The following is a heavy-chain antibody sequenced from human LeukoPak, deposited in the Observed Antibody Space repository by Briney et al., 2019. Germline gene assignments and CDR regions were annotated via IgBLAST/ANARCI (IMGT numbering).Heavy chain of an antibody. Sequence: PTQTLSLTCTVSGGSISSGGYYWSWIRQHPGKGLEWIGYIYYSGSTYYNPSLKSRVTISVDTSKNQFSLKLSSVTAADTAVYYCARIPRYSGYPFFDYWGQGTLVTVSS. CDR3: ARIPRYSGYPFFDY. D-gene: IGHD5-12*01. CDR2: IYYSGST. CDR1: GGSISSGGYY. V-gene: IGHV4-31*03. J-gene: IGHJ4*02.